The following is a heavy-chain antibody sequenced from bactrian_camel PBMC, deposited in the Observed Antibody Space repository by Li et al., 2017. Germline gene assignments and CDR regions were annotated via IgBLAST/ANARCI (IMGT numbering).Heavy chain of an antibody. CDR2: IFTGGVST. J-gene: IGHJ4*01. CDR3: AADRMACLRPSVQLAAYNF. V-gene: IGHV3S63*01. CDR1: GYTYNNFC. Sequence: HVQLVESGGGSVQAGGSLRLSCATSGYTYNNFCMGWFRQASGKEREGVASIFTGGVSTYYADSVKGRFTISSDVARNIVYLQMNDLQPEDTGLYYCAADRMACLRPSVQLAAYNFWGQGTQVTVS.